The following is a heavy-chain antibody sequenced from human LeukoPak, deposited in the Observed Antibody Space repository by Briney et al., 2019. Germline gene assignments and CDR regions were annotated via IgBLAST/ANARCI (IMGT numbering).Heavy chain of an antibody. Sequence: PSETLSLTCTVSVGSISSGGYYWSWIRQHPGKGLEWIGYIYYSVSTYYNPSLKSRVTISVDTSKNQFSLKLSSVTAADTAVYYCARASNYYYYYMDVWGKGTTVTVSS. CDR1: VGSISSGGYY. J-gene: IGHJ6*03. CDR2: IYYSVST. V-gene: IGHV4-31*03. CDR3: ARASNYYYYYMDV.